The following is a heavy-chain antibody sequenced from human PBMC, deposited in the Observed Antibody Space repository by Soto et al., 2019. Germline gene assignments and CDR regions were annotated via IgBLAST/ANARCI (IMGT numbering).Heavy chain of an antibody. CDR2: ISSSSSYI. CDR1: GFTFSSYS. D-gene: IGHD3-9*01. Sequence: GSLRLSCAASGFTFSSYSMNWVRQAPGKGLEWVSSISSSSSYIYYADSVKGRFTISRDNAKNSLYLQMNSLRAEDTAVYYCARTKLVIPRYYYYGMDVWGQGTTVTVSS. J-gene: IGHJ6*02. V-gene: IGHV3-21*01. CDR3: ARTKLVIPRYYYYGMDV.